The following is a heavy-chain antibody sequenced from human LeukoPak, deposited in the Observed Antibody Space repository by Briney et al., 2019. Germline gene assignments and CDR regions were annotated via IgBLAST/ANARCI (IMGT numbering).Heavy chain of an antibody. J-gene: IGHJ4*02. D-gene: IGHD5-12*01. CDR2: IYYSGST. CDR3: ARARHSGYERYQYYFDY. V-gene: IGHV4-61*01. Sequence: PSETLSLTCTVSGGSVSSGSYYWSWIRQPPGKGLEWIGYIYYSGSTNYNPSLKSRVTISVDTSKNQFSLKLSSVTAADTAVYYCARARHSGYERYQYYFDYWGQGTLVTVSS. CDR1: GGSVSSGSYY.